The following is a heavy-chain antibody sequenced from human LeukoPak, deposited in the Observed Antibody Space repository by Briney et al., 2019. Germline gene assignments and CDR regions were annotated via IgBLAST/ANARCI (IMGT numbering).Heavy chain of an antibody. Sequence: PSETLSLTCTVSGVSISSYYWSWIRQPPGKGLEWIGRIYTSGSTNYNPSLKSRVTMSVDTSKNQFSLKLSSVTAADTAVYYCARDDGIQLWYRFDYWGQGTLVTVSS. CDR2: IYTSGST. V-gene: IGHV4-4*07. CDR3: ARDDGIQLWYRFDY. J-gene: IGHJ4*02. CDR1: GVSISSYY. D-gene: IGHD5-18*01.